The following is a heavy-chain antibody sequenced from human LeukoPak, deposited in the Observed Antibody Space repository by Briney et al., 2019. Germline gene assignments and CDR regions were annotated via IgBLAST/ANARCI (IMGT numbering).Heavy chain of an antibody. CDR2: ICGSVVIT. Sequence: PGGSLRLSCAASGFTFSIYAMSWVRQAPGEGRECVSDICGSVVITYYAHSVKGRFTISRDNSKNTLYLQMNSLRAEDTAVYYCANEPNDYSSSFYYYYYMDVWGKGTTVTVSS. J-gene: IGHJ6*03. CDR3: ANEPNDYSSSFYYYYYMDV. D-gene: IGHD6-6*01. V-gene: IGHV3-23*01. CDR1: GFTFSIYA.